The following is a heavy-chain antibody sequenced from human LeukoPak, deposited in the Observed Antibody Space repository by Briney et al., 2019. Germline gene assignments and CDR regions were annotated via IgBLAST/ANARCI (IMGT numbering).Heavy chain of an antibody. V-gene: IGHV4-4*07. J-gene: IGHJ4*02. CDR3: ARRGELLSDYFDY. CDR1: GGSMNSYY. CDR2: IYSSGST. D-gene: IGHD1-26*01. Sequence: SETLSLTCTVSGGSMNSYYWSWIRQPAGKGLEWIGRIYSSGSTIYNPSLKSRVSMSIDTSKNQFSLKLSSVTAADTAVYYCARRGELLSDYFDYWGQGTLVTVSS.